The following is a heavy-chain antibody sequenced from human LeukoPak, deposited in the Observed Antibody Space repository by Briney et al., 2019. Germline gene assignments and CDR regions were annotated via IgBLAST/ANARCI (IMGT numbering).Heavy chain of an antibody. CDR1: GGSISSSSYY. V-gene: IGHV4-39*01. Sequence: PSETLSLTCTVSGGSISSSSYYWGWIRQPPGKGLEWIGSIYYSGSTYYNPSLKSRVTISVDTSKNQFSLKLSSVTAADTAVYYCACPMSLVGATDYWGQGTLVTVSS. CDR3: ACPMSLVGATDY. J-gene: IGHJ4*02. CDR2: IYYSGST. D-gene: IGHD1-26*01.